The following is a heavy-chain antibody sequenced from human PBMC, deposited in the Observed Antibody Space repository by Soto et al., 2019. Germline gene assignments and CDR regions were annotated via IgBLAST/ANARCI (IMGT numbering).Heavy chain of an antibody. CDR2: IYYSGNT. CDR3: ARLPTSRDYYYAMDV. V-gene: IGHV4-39*01. Sequence: SETLSLTCTVSGGSISSTSYYWGWIRQPPGKGLEWIGTIYYSGNTYYNPSLKSRVTISIDTSKNQFSLKLSSVTAADTAVYYCARLPTSRDYYYAMDVWGQGTTVTVSS. CDR1: GGSISSTSYY. J-gene: IGHJ6*02. D-gene: IGHD1-1*01.